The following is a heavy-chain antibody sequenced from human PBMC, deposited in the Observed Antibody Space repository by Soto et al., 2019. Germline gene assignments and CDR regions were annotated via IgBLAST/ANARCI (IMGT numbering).Heavy chain of an antibody. V-gene: IGHV1-69*13. J-gene: IGHJ4*02. D-gene: IGHD3-22*01. Sequence: ASVKVSCKASGGTFSSYAISWVRQAPGQGLEWMGGIIPIFGTANYAQKFQGRVTITADESTSTAYMELSSLRSEDTAVYYCARGRGTMIVVVPRGPLDYWGQGTLVTVSS. CDR2: IIPIFGTA. CDR3: ARGRGTMIVVVPRGPLDY. CDR1: GGTFSSYA.